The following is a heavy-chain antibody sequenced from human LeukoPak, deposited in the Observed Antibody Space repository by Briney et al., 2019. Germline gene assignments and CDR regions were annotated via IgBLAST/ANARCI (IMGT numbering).Heavy chain of an antibody. D-gene: IGHD4-17*01. CDR1: GYTFTSYY. CDR2: INPRGGST. V-gene: IGHV1-46*01. J-gene: IGHJ6*02. Sequence: ASVKVSCTASGYTFTSYYMHWVRQAPGQGLEWMGIINPRGGSTRYAQKFQGRVTMTRDTSTSTVYIKLSSLRSEDTAVYYCARDAKTVTTTAPCGMDVWGQGTTVIVSS. CDR3: ARDAKTVTTTAPCGMDV.